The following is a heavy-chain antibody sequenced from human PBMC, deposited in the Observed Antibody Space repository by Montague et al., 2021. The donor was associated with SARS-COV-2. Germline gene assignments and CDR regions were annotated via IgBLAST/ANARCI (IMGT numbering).Heavy chain of an antibody. D-gene: IGHD6-19*01. Sequence: SETLSLTCTVSGGSISSYYWSWIRQPPGKGLEWIGYIYYSGSTNYNPSLKSRVTIAVDTSKNQFSLKLNSVTAPDTAVYYCARGSGWMGNAFDIWGQGTMVTVSS. CDR1: GGSISSYY. V-gene: IGHV4-59*01. J-gene: IGHJ3*02. CDR3: ARGSGWMGNAFDI. CDR2: IYYSGST.